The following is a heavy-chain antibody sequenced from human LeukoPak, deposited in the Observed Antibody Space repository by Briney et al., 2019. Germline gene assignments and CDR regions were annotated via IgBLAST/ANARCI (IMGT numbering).Heavy chain of an antibody. CDR1: GGSISSSSYY. CDR3: ARSGGLEQLVLDY. D-gene: IGHD6-6*01. CDR2: IYYSGST. Sequence: PSETLSLTCTVSGGSISSSSYYWGWIRQPPGKGLEWIGSIYYSGSTYYNPSLKSRVTISVDTSKNQFSLKLSSVTAADTAVYYCARSGGLEQLVLDYWGQGTLVTASS. V-gene: IGHV4-39*07. J-gene: IGHJ4*02.